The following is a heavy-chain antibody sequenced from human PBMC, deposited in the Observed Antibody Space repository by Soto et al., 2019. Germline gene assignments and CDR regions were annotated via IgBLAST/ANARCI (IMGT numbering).Heavy chain of an antibody. J-gene: IGHJ6*02. CDR1: GGTFSSYA. V-gene: IGHV1-69*01. D-gene: IGHD5-12*01. CDR2: IIPIFGTA. CDR3: ARGDKVATAYYGMDV. Sequence: QVQLVQSGAEVKKPGSSVKVSCKASGGTFSSYAISWVRQAPGQGLEWMGGIIPIFGTANYAQKFQGRVTITADESTRTAYMELASLSSEDTAVYYCARGDKVATAYYGMDVWDQGTTVTVSS.